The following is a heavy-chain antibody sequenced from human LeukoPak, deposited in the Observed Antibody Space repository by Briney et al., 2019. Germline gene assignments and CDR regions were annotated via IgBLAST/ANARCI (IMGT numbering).Heavy chain of an antibody. CDR1: GYTFTSYD. J-gene: IGHJ5*02. D-gene: IGHD3-22*01. V-gene: IGHV1-8*03. CDR2: MNPNSGNT. Sequence: ASVKVSCKASGYTFTSYDINWVRQATGQGLEWMGWMNPNSGNTGYAQKFQGRVTITRNTSISTAYMELSSLRSEDTAVYYCARGLEVISGNWFDPWGQGTLVTVSS. CDR3: ARGLEVISGNWFDP.